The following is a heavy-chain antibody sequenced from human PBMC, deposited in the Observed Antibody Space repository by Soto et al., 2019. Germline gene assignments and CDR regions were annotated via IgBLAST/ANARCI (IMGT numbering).Heavy chain of an antibody. V-gene: IGHV3-7*01. CDR1: GFTFSSYW. CDR3: ARDHGGTFDY. Sequence: GGSLRLSCAASGFTFSSYWKSWVRQAPGKGLEWVANIKQEGSEKYYVDAVKGRFTIYRGNAKDTLYLQMNSLRAEDTAVYYCARDHGGTFDYWGEGTLVTVSS. D-gene: IGHD1-26*01. J-gene: IGHJ4*02. CDR2: IKQEGSEK.